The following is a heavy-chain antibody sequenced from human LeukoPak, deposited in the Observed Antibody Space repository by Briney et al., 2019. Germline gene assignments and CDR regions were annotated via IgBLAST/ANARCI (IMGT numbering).Heavy chain of an antibody. CDR1: GFTFDDYA. CDR2: ISWNSGSI. D-gene: IGHD4-17*01. Sequence: GGSLRLSCAASGFTFDDYAMHWVRQAPGKGLEWVSGISWNSGSIGYADSVKGRCTISRDNAKNSLYLQMNSLRAEDMALYYCAKSVYGDYCRGPLQHWGQGTLVTVSS. J-gene: IGHJ1*01. V-gene: IGHV3-9*03. CDR3: AKSVYGDYCRGPLQH.